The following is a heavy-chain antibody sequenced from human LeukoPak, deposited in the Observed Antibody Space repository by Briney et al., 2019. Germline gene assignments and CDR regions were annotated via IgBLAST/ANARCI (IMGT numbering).Heavy chain of an antibody. CDR2: ISSSSSTI. J-gene: IGHJ4*02. CDR1: GFTFSSYS. D-gene: IGHD5-18*01. CDR3: ARTRGYSYGCGDY. Sequence: TGGSLRLSCAASGFTFSSYSMNWVRQAPGKGLEWVSYISSSSSTIYYADSVKGRFTISRDNAKNSLYLQMNSLRAEDTAVYYCARTRGYSYGCGDYWGQGTLVTVSS. V-gene: IGHV3-48*01.